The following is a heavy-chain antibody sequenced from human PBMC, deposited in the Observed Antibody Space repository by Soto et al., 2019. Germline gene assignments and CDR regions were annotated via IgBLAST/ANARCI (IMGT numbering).Heavy chain of an antibody. CDR2: ISPMFGAA. Sequence: QVQLVQSGAEMKKPGSSVKVSCQSSGGTFNTYAMNWVRQAPGQGPEWMGDISPMFGAANYAPKFQGRVTITADESTGTSYIQLSSLTSEDTALYICEREVQVHTPAFVYWGQGTLVTVSS. CDR1: GGTFNTYA. CDR3: EREVQVHTPAFVY. J-gene: IGHJ4*02. V-gene: IGHV1-69*19. D-gene: IGHD3-10*01.